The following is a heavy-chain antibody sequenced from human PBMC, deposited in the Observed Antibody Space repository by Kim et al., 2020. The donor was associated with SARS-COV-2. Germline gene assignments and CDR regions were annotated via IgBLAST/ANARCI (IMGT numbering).Heavy chain of an antibody. CDR1: GYTFTSYA. D-gene: IGHD3-3*01. V-gene: IGHV1-3*01. J-gene: IGHJ6*02. CDR3: ARDPCITIFGGASPSCAGGMDA. CDR2: INAGNGNT. Sequence: ASVKVSCKASGYTFTSYAMHWVRQAPGQRLEWMGWINAGNGNTKYSQKFQGRVTITRDTSASTAYMELSSLRSEDTAVYYCARDPCITIFGGASPSCAGGMDAWGQGTTVTVSS.